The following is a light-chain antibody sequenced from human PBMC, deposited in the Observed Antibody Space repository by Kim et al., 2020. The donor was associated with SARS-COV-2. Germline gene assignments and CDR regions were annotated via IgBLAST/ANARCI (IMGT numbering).Light chain of an antibody. Sequence: IQLTQSPSTLSASVGERVTITCRASQSIGGWLAWYQQKPGKAPKLLIYDASSVESGVPSRFSGSGSGTEFTLTISSLQPDDSATYYCQHHSTYPITFGQGTRLEIK. V-gene: IGKV1-5*01. CDR3: QHHSTYPIT. CDR1: QSIGGW. CDR2: DAS. J-gene: IGKJ5*01.